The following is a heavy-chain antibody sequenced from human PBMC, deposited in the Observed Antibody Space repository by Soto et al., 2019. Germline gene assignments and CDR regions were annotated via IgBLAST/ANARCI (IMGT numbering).Heavy chain of an antibody. D-gene: IGHD4-17*01. Sequence: SVKVSCKASGGTFSSYAISLVRQAPGQGLEWMGGIIPIFGTANYAQKFQGRVTITADKSTSTAYMELSSLGSEDTAVYYCARRYGDFFNWFAPWRQETLVTASS. CDR1: GGTFSSYA. V-gene: IGHV1-69*06. CDR3: ARRYGDFFNWFAP. J-gene: IGHJ5*02. CDR2: IIPIFGTA.